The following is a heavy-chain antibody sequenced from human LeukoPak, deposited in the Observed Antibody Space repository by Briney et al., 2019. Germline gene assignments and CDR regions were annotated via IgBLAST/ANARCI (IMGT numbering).Heavy chain of an antibody. V-gene: IGHV3-74*01. CDR3: ARSGDFGGNIWFDP. J-gene: IGHJ5*02. Sequence: PGGSLRLSCAASGFTFSSYWMHWVRQAPGKGLVWVSRIDSDGISTSYADSVKGRFTISRDNAKNTLYLQMNSLRAEDTAVYYCARSGDFGGNIWFDPWGQGTLVTFSS. CDR2: IDSDGIST. D-gene: IGHD4-23*01. CDR1: GFTFSSYW.